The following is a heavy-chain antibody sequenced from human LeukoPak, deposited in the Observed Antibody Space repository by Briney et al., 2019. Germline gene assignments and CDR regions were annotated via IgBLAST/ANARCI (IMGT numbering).Heavy chain of an antibody. CDR3: ASIQGYCSSTSCYKGDY. Sequence: SETLSLTCTVSGGSISSGDYYWSWIRQPPGKGLEWIGYIYYSGSTYYNPSLKSRVTISVDTSKNQFSLKLSSVTAADTAVYYCASIQGYCSSTSCYKGDYWGQGTLVTVSS. CDR1: GGSISSGDYY. CDR2: IYYSGST. J-gene: IGHJ4*02. V-gene: IGHV4-30-4*08. D-gene: IGHD2-2*02.